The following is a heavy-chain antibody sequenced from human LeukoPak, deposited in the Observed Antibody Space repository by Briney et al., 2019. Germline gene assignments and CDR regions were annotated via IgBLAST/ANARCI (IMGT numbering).Heavy chain of an antibody. J-gene: IGHJ4*02. CDR1: GGSISSSSYY. CDR2: IYYSGST. V-gene: IGHV4-39*07. Sequence: SETLSLTCTVSGGSISSSSYYWGWIRQPPGKGLEWIGSIYYSGSTYYNPSLKSRVTISVDTSKIQFSLKLSSVTAADTAVYYCARVPIEMATIVFDYWGQGTLVTVSS. CDR3: ARVPIEMATIVFDY. D-gene: IGHD5-24*01.